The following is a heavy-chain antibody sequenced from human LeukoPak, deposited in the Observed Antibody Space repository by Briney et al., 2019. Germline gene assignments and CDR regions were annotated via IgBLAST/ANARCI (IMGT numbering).Heavy chain of an antibody. Sequence: PSETLSLTCTVSGGSISSYYWSWIRQPAGKGLEWIGRICTSGSTNYNPSPKSRVTMSVDTSKNQFSLKLSSVTAADTAVYYCARESSGYDPEYYFDYWGQGTLVTVSS. CDR2: ICTSGST. V-gene: IGHV4-4*07. CDR1: GGSISSYY. J-gene: IGHJ4*02. D-gene: IGHD5-12*01. CDR3: ARESSGYDPEYYFDY.